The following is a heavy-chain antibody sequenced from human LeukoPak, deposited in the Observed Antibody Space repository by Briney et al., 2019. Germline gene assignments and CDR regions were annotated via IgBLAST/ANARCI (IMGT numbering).Heavy chain of an antibody. Sequence: SETLSLTCTVSGGSISSYYWSWIRQPPGKGLEWIGYIYYSGSTNYNPSLKSRVTISVDTSKNQFSLKLSSVTAADTAVYYCARARITMVRGPYFDYWGQGTLVTVSS. D-gene: IGHD3-10*01. J-gene: IGHJ4*02. V-gene: IGHV4-59*01. CDR3: ARARITMVRGPYFDY. CDR2: IYYSGST. CDR1: GGSISSYY.